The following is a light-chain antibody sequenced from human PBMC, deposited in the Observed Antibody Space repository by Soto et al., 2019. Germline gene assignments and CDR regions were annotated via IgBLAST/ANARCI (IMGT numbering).Light chain of an antibody. CDR3: QQYGSSPWT. CDR1: QSVSSSY. V-gene: IGKV3-20*01. Sequence: EIVLTQSPGTLSLSPGDRGTLSCRASQSVSSSYLAWYQQKPGQAPRLLIYGASSRATGIPDRFSGSGSGTDFTLTISRLEPEDFAVYYCQQYGSSPWTFGQGTKVDIK. J-gene: IGKJ1*01. CDR2: GAS.